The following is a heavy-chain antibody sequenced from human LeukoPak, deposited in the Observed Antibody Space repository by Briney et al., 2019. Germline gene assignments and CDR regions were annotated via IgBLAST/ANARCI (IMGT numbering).Heavy chain of an antibody. CDR2: IWSDGTNQ. Sequence: PGGSLRLPCAASGFTLSHYAMHWVRQAPGKGLEWVAVIWSDGTNQYYADSVKGRFTIYRDDFQKRVFLQMNSLRVEDTALYYCAKDAQRGFDYSNSLQYWGQGALVTVSS. CDR3: AKDAQRGFDYSNSLQY. V-gene: IGHV3-33*06. CDR1: GFTLSHYA. J-gene: IGHJ4*02. D-gene: IGHD4-11*01.